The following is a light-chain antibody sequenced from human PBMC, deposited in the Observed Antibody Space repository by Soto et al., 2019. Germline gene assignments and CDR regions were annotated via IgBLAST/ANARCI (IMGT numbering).Light chain of an antibody. CDR2: DAS. V-gene: IGKV3-11*01. CDR3: QQRSHWPPIT. J-gene: IGKJ5*01. CDR1: QSVSSY. Sequence: EFVLPRSPATLSLSPGERATLACRASQSVSSYLAWYQQKPGQAPRLLIYDASNRATGVPARFSGSGSWTDLTLTISSLEPEDFAVYYCQQRSHWPPITFGPGTRLEIK.